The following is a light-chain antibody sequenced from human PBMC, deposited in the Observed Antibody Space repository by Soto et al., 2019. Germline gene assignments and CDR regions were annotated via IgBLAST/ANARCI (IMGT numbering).Light chain of an antibody. Sequence: QSALTQPRSVSGSPGQSVTISCTGTSSDVGGYNYVSWYQQHPGKAPKLMIYDVSKRPSGVPDRFSGSKSGNTASLTISGLQAEDEADYYCCSYAGSYTWYVFGAGTKGTVL. J-gene: IGLJ1*01. CDR3: CSYAGSYTWYV. CDR1: SSDVGGYNY. CDR2: DVS. V-gene: IGLV2-11*01.